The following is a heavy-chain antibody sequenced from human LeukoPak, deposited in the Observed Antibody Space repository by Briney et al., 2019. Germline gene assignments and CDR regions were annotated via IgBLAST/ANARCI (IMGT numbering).Heavy chain of an antibody. CDR3: AREGVLQGGYYRYYFDY. D-gene: IGHD3-3*01. Sequence: ASVKVSCKASGYTFTSCYMHWVRQAPGQGLEWMGIINPNGGSTSFAQKFQGRVVMTRDTSTSTVYMELTSLRSEDTAVYFCAREGVLQGGYYRYYFDYWGQGTLVTVSS. J-gene: IGHJ4*02. CDR1: GYTFTSCY. V-gene: IGHV1-46*01. CDR2: INPNGGST.